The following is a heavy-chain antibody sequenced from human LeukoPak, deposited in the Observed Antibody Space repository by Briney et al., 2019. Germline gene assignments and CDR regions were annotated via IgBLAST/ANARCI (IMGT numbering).Heavy chain of an antibody. CDR1: GGSFSGYY. CDR3: ARTRYGDSDAFDI. Sequence: SETLSLTCAVYGGSFSGYYWSWIRQPPGKGLEWIGEINHSGSTNYNPSLKSRVTISVDTSKNQFSLKLSSVTAADTAVYYCARTRYGDSDAFDIWGQGTMVTVSS. V-gene: IGHV4-34*01. D-gene: IGHD4-17*01. CDR2: INHSGST. J-gene: IGHJ3*02.